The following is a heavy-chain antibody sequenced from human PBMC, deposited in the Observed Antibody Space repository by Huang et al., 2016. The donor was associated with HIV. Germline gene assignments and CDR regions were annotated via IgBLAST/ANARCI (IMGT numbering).Heavy chain of an antibody. CDR1: GYRFRSNW. CDR3: ARLIGSPSFYYGLDV. D-gene: IGHD3-10*01. CDR2: IYPGDSDT. J-gene: IGHJ6*02. V-gene: IGHV5-51*01. Sequence: EVQLVQSGAEVKKPGESLKISCKGSGYRFRSNWIGWVRQMPGKGLEWMGLIYPGDSDTRYSPSFQGQVTISADKSINTAYLQWSSLKASDTAMYYCARLIGSPSFYYGLDVWGQGTTVTVSS.